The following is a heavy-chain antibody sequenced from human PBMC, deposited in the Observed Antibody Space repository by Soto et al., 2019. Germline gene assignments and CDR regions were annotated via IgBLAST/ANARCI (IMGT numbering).Heavy chain of an antibody. CDR3: ARSAYYDILTGPFDY. CDR2: IIPIFGTA. V-gene: IGHV1-69*13. D-gene: IGHD3-9*01. J-gene: IGHJ4*02. Sequence: ASVKVSCKASGGTFSSYAISWVRQAPGQGLEWMGGIIPIFGTANYAQKFQGRVTITADESTSTAYMELSSLRSEDTAVYYCARSAYYDILTGPFDYWGQGTLVTVSS. CDR1: GGTFSSYA.